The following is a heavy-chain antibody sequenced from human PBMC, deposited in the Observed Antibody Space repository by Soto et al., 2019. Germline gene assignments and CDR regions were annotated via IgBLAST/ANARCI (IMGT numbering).Heavy chain of an antibody. V-gene: IGHV3-9*01. CDR2: ISWNSGSI. CDR1: GFTFDDYA. CDR3: AKDIEDTIAHDAFDI. Sequence: PGGSLRLSCAASGFTFDDYAMHWVRQAPGKGLEWVSGISWNSGSIGYADSVKGRFTISRDNAKNSLYLQMNSLRAEDTALYYCAKDIEDTIAHDAFDIWGQGTMVTVSS. J-gene: IGHJ3*02. D-gene: IGHD5-12*01.